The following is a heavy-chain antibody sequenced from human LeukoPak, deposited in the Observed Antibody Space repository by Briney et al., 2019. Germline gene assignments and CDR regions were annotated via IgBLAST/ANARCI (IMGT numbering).Heavy chain of an antibody. D-gene: IGHD3-16*02. J-gene: IGHJ5*02. CDR3: ARTYYDYVWGSYRSSRNWFDP. CDR2: IYHSGST. Sequence: PSGTLSLTCAVSGGSISSSNWWSWVRQPPGKGLEWIGEIYHSGSTNYNPSLKSRVTISVDTSKNQFSLKLSSVAAADTAVYYCARTYYDYVWGSYRSSRNWFDPWGQGTLVTVSS. CDR1: GGSISSSNW. V-gene: IGHV4-4*02.